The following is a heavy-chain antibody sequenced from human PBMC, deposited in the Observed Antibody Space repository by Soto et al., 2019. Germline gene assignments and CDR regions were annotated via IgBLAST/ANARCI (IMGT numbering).Heavy chain of an antibody. CDR2: ITWNSGSR. CDR1: GFTFDDYA. CDR3: PKSKGDLEILKTTVTTFWGPFHI. D-gene: IGHD4-17*01. V-gene: IGHV3-9*01. J-gene: IGHJ3*02. Sequence: EVQLVESGGGLVQPGRSLRLSCAASGFTFDDYAMHWVRQAPGKGPEWVSGITWNSGSRSYAESVKGRFTISRDNAKTSLYLQMNSLRTEDTALYYCPKSKGDLEILKTTVTTFWGPFHIWGQGTMVTVSS.